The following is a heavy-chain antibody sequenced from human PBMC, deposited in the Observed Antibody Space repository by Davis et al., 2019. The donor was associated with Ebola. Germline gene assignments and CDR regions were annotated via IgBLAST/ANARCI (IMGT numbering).Heavy chain of an antibody. CDR1: GYTFTSYY. J-gene: IGHJ4*02. Sequence: ASVPVSCKASGYTFTSYYMHWVRQPPGQGLEWMGIINPSGGSTSYAQKFQGRVTMTRDTSTSTVYMELSSLRSEDTAVYYCARAGPYSGYDYVFGYYFDYWGQGTLVTVSS. CDR3: ARAGPYSGYDYVFGYYFDY. D-gene: IGHD5-12*01. V-gene: IGHV1-46*01. CDR2: INPSGGST.